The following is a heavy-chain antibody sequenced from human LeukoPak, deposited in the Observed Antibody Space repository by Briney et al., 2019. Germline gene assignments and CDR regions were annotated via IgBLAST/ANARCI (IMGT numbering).Heavy chain of an antibody. D-gene: IGHD3-9*01. CDR1: GFTLSSYA. J-gene: IGHJ4*02. Sequence: GGSLRLSCVVSGFTLSSYAMSWVRQAPGKGLEWVAATSSSDSGKYHADSVRGRFTISRDNSKNTVYLQMSSLRVEDTAVYYCARDGGYFDRLVYFFDYWGQGALVPVSS. V-gene: IGHV3-23*01. CDR3: ARDGGYFDRLVYFFDY. CDR2: TSSSDSGK.